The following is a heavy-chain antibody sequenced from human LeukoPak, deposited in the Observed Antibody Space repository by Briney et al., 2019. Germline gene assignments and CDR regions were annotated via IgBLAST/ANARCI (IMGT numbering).Heavy chain of an antibody. V-gene: IGHV3-21*01. CDR2: ISSSSSYI. CDR3: ARVALWFGELRASYYMDV. J-gene: IGHJ6*03. D-gene: IGHD3-10*01. CDR1: GFTFSSYS. Sequence: GGSLRLSCAASGFTFSSYSMNWVRQAPGKGLEWVSSISSSSSYIYYADSVKGRFTISRDNAKNSLYLQTNSLRAEDTAVYYCARVALWFGELRASYYMDVWGKGTTVTVSS.